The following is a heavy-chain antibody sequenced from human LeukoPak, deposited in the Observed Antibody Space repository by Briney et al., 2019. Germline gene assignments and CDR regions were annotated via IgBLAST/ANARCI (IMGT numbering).Heavy chain of an antibody. D-gene: IGHD4-23*01. CDR2: IYYSGST. V-gene: IGHV4-59*01. CDR3: ARGGPPTVVTLFDY. J-gene: IGHJ4*02. CDR1: GGSISSYY. Sequence: SETLSLTCTVSGGSISSYYWSWIRQPPGKGLEWIGYIYYSGSTNYNPSLKSRVTISVDTSKNQYSLKLSSMTAADTAVYYCARGGPPTVVTLFDYWGQGTLVTVSS.